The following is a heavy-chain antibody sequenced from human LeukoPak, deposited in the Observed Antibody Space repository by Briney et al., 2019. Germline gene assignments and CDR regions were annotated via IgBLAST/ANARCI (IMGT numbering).Heavy chain of an antibody. D-gene: IGHD3-10*01. Sequence: GGSLRLSCAASGFTFSSYSMNWVRQAPGKGLEWVSYISSSSSTIYYADSVKGRFTISRDNAKNSLYLQMNSLRAEDTAVYYCARHQWFGELFVWFDPWGQGTLVTVSS. CDR3: ARHQWFGELFVWFDP. J-gene: IGHJ5*02. CDR1: GFTFSSYS. CDR2: ISSSSSTI. V-gene: IGHV3-48*01.